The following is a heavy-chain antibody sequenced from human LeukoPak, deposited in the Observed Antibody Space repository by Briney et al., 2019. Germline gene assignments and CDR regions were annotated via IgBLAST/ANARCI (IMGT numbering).Heavy chain of an antibody. CDR3: AREYIVGATSYDY. Sequence: GGSLRLSCAASEFTVSNNSMSWVRQAPGKGLEWVARIKQDGSEKKYVDSVKGRFTISRDNAKNSLYLQMNSLRAEDAAVYYCAREYIVGATSYDYWGQGTLVTVSS. V-gene: IGHV3-7*03. D-gene: IGHD1-26*01. CDR1: EFTVSNNS. CDR2: IKQDGSEK. J-gene: IGHJ4*02.